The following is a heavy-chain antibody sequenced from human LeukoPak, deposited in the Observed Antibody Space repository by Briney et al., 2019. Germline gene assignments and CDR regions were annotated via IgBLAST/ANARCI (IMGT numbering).Heavy chain of an antibody. J-gene: IGHJ4*02. CDR3: ARIGSAYTAPEY. Sequence: QPGGSLRLSCAASGLTVSSNYMSWVRQPPGKGLEWVSVIYSGGSTYYPDSVKGRFTISRDNSKNTLYLQMNSLRAEDTAVYYCARIGSAYTAPEYWGQGTLVTVSS. V-gene: IGHV3-66*01. D-gene: IGHD5-18*01. CDR1: GLTVSSNY. CDR2: IYSGGST.